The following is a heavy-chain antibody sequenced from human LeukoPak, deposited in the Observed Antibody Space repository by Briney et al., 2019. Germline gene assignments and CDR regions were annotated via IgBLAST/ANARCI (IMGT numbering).Heavy chain of an antibody. J-gene: IGHJ4*02. CDR3: VRDHGGDGYSPFDY. CDR2: LWYDGSNK. V-gene: IGHV3-33*01. D-gene: IGHD5-24*01. CDR1: GFIFSSHA. Sequence: GGSLRLSCEASGFIFSSHAMHWVRQAPGKGLEWVAGLWYDGSNKYYAESLKGRFTISRDNSKYTLHLLMDNLRVEDTAVYYCVRDHGGDGYSPFDYWGQGTQVTVSS.